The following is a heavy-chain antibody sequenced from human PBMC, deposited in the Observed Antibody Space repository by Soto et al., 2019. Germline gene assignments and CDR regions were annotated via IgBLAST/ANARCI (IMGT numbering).Heavy chain of an antibody. CDR2: IWYDGSNK. D-gene: IGHD2-21*01. CDR3: SRAGILTTPYYFDY. Sequence: GGSLRLSCAASGFTFSSYGMHWVRQAPGKGLEWVAVIWYDGSNKYYADSVKGRFTISRDNSKNTLFLQMFSLKTEDTAVYYCSRAGILTTPYYFDYWGQGTLVTVSS. V-gene: IGHV3-33*01. J-gene: IGHJ4*01. CDR1: GFTFSSYG.